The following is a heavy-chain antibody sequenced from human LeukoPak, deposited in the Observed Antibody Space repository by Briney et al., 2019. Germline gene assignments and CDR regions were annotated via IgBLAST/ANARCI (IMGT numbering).Heavy chain of an antibody. CDR3: ARDGYLCSSTSCYWYYGMDV. D-gene: IGHD2-2*01. V-gene: IGHV1-69*04. J-gene: IGHJ6*02. Sequence: GASVKVSCKASGGTFSSYAISWVRQAPGQGLEWMGRIIPILGIANYAQKFQGRVTITRDTSASTAYMELSSLRSEDTAVYYCARDGYLCSSTSCYWYYGMDVWGQGTTVTVSS. CDR2: IIPILGIA. CDR1: GGTFSSYA.